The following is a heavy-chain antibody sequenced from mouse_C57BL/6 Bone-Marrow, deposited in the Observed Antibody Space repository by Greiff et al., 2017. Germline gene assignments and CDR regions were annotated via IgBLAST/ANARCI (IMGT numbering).Heavy chain of an antibody. J-gene: IGHJ4*01. CDR1: GYTFTSYW. CDR2: IDPSDSYT. D-gene: IGHD2-3*01. V-gene: IGHV1-69*01. CDR3: ARRWDAMDY. Sequence: QVQLQQPGAELVMPGASVKLSCKASGYTFTSYWMHWVKQRPGQGLEWIGEIDPSDSYTNYNQKFKGKSTLTVDKSSSTAYMQLSSLTSEDSAVYYGARRWDAMDYWGQGTSVTVSS.